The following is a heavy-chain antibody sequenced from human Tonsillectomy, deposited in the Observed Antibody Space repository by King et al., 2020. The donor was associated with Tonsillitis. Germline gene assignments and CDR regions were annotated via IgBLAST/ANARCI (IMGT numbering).Heavy chain of an antibody. V-gene: IGHV3-33*01. J-gene: IGHJ6*02. Sequence: VQLVESGGGVVQPGRSLRLSCAASGFTFSSYGMHWVRQAPGKGLEWVAVIWYDGSNKYYADSVKGRFTISRDNSKNTLYLQMNSLRAEDTAVYYCARDNRPVHRTRRPYSSSLFSPLGGMDVWGQGTTVTVSS. CDR1: GFTFSSYG. CDR3: ARDNRPVHRTRRPYSSSLFSPLGGMDV. D-gene: IGHD6-13*01. CDR2: IWYDGSNK.